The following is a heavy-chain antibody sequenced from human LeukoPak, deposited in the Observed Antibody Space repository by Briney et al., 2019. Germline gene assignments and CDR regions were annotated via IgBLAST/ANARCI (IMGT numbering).Heavy chain of an antibody. CDR1: GGSFSGYY. V-gene: IGHV4-34*01. CDR3: ARSSTVTSHGMDV. D-gene: IGHD4-11*01. Sequence: PSETLSLTCAVYGGSFSGYYWSWLRQPPGKGLEWIGEINHSGSTNYNPSLKSRVTISVDTSKNQFSLKLSSVTAADTAVYYCARSSTVTSHGMDVWGQGTMVTVSS. J-gene: IGHJ6*02. CDR2: INHSGST.